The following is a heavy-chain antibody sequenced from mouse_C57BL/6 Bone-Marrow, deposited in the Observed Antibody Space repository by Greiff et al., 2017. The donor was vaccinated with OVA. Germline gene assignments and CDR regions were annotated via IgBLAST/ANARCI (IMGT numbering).Heavy chain of an antibody. Sequence: DVKLVESGGGLVKPGGSLKLSCAASGFTFSDYGMHWVRQAPEKGLEWVAYISSGSSTIYYADTVKGRFTISRDNAKNTLFLQMTSLRSEDTAMYYCARRYYGLFFDVWGTGTTVTVSS. CDR1: GFTFSDYG. D-gene: IGHD1-1*01. V-gene: IGHV5-17*01. CDR2: ISSGSSTI. J-gene: IGHJ1*03. CDR3: ARRYYGLFFDV.